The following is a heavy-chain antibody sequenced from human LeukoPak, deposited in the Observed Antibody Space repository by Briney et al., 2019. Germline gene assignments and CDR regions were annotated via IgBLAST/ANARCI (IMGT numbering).Heavy chain of an antibody. V-gene: IGHV3-30*18. CDR1: GFSFSNYG. D-gene: IGHD5-24*01. CDR3: AKAVEMSTARLGADS. Sequence: GGSLRLSCAASGFSFSNYGMHWVRQAPGKGLEWVAVISYEGIDKFYADSVKGRFTMSGDYSKNTLYLQMNSLRIEDTAVYYCAKAVEMSTARLGADSWGQGTLVTVSS. J-gene: IGHJ4*02. CDR2: ISYEGIDK.